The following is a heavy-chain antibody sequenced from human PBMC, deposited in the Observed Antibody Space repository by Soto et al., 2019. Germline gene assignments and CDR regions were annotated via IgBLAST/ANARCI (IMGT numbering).Heavy chain of an antibody. CDR1: GFAFRSSA. CDR3: AKPPYSKGYGSFND. V-gene: IGHV3-23*01. Sequence: EVQLLESGGGLEQPGGSLRLSCAASGFAFRSSAMSWVRQAPGKGLEWVSGISGNGDDTNYVDAVKGRFTISRDNSKNTLYLRLDSLRAEDTAIYYCAKPPYSKGYGSFNDWGQGTLVTVAS. D-gene: IGHD5-18*01. CDR2: ISGNGDDT. J-gene: IGHJ4*02.